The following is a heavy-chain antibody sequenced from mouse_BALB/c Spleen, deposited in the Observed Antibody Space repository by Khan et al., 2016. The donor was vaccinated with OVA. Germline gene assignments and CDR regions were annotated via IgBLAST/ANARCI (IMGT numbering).Heavy chain of an antibody. V-gene: IGHV1-4*01. Sequence: QVQLQQSGAELARPGASVKMSCKASGYTFTSNTMHWLKQRPGLGLEWIGYINPRSSYTNYNQRFKDKATLTADKSSSPAYMQLSSLTSEDSAVYYCARRSTGYAMDYWGQGTSVTVSS. CDR3: ARRSTGYAMDY. CDR2: INPRSSYT. CDR1: GYTFTSNT. J-gene: IGHJ4*01.